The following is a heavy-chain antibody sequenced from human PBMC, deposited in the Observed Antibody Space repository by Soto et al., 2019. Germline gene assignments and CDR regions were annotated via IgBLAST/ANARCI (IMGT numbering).Heavy chain of an antibody. CDR2: ISYDGSNK. CDR3: ARGSKDSYPGSRVFDL. V-gene: IGHV3-30-3*01. CDR1: GFTFSSYA. J-gene: IGHJ4*02. D-gene: IGHD3-10*01. Sequence: QVQLVESGGGVVQPGRSLRLSCAASGFTFSSYAMHWVRQAPGKGLEWVAVISYDGSNKYYADSVKGRFTISRDNSKNTLYLQMSSLRAEDSAVYYCARGSKDSYPGSRVFDLWGRGTLVTVSS.